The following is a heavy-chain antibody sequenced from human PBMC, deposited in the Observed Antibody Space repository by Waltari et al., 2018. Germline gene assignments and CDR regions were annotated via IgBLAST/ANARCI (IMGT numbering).Heavy chain of an antibody. V-gene: IGHV4-38-2*01. J-gene: IGHJ4*02. Sequence: QVQLQESGPGLVKPSETLSLTCAVSGYSISSGYYWGWIRQPPGKGLEWIGSIYHIGSTYYNPSLKCRVTISVDTSKNQFSLKLSSVTAADTAVYYCATTPKKEGSSPPGYWGQGTLVTVSS. CDR2: IYHIGST. CDR3: ATTPKKEGSSPPGY. D-gene: IGHD6-13*01. CDR1: GYSISSGYY.